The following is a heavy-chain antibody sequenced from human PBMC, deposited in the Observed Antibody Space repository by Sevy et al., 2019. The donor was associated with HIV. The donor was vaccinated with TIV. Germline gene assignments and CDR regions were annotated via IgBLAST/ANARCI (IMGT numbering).Heavy chain of an antibody. CDR3: AREGCTKPHDY. J-gene: IGHJ4*02. CDR1: GFTFSKYS. Sequence: GGSLRLSCEASGFTFSKYSMSWVRQAPGKGLEWVSTFSFGCGRINYADSVKGRFTISRDDSKNTLYLQMNSLRAEDTAVYYCAREGCTKPHDYWGQGTLVTASS. V-gene: IGHV3-23*01. D-gene: IGHD2-8*01. CDR2: FSFGCGRI.